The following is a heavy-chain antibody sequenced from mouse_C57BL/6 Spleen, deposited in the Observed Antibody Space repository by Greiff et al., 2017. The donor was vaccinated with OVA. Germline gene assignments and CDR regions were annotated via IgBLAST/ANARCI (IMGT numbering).Heavy chain of an antibody. V-gene: IGHV1-82*01. CDR2: IYPGDGDT. Sequence: QVQLQQSGPELVKPGASVKISCKASGYAFSSSWMNWVKQRPGKGLEWIGRIYPGDGDTNYNGKFKGKATLTADKSSSTAYMQLSSLTSEDSAVYFGARTGYGSRGDGSFEVWGTGTTVTVSS. J-gene: IGHJ1*03. D-gene: IGHD1-1*01. CDR3: ARTGYGSRGDGSFEV. CDR1: GYAFSSSW.